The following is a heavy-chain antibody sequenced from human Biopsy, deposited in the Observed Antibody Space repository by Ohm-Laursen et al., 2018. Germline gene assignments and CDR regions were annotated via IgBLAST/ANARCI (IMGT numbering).Heavy chain of an antibody. V-gene: IGHV3-43D*04. Sequence: GSLRLSCAASGFIFGDYGMHWVRQAPGKGLEWVSLISWDGRTRYYADSVKGRFTISRDNSKNSLYLQMNSLRLEDTALYFCARAFRGQYFYYYYGMDVWGQGTTVTVSS. CDR1: GFIFGDYG. CDR2: ISWDGRTR. D-gene: IGHD3-9*01. CDR3: ARAFRGQYFYYYYGMDV. J-gene: IGHJ6*02.